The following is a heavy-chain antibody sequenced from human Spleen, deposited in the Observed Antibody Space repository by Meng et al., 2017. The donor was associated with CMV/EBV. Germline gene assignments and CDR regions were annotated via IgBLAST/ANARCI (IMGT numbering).Heavy chain of an antibody. CDR1: GFTFSNYA. Sequence: GESLKISCAASGFTFSNYAMHWVRQAPGKGLVWVSRINTDGSTTGYADSVKGRFTISRDNAKNTLYLQMNSLRAEDTAVYYCAKDSLVRGVDGWGQGTLVTVSS. CDR3: AKDSLVRGVDG. V-gene: IGHV3-74*01. J-gene: IGHJ4*02. CDR2: INTDGSTT. D-gene: IGHD3-10*01.